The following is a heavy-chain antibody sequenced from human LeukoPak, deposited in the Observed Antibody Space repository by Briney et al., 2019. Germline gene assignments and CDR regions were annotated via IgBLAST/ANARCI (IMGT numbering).Heavy chain of an antibody. D-gene: IGHD3-22*01. J-gene: IGHJ4*02. CDR1: GFTFSSYA. V-gene: IGHV3-23*01. CDR2: ISGSGGST. Sequence: GGSLRLSCAASGFTFSSYAMSWVRQAPGKGLEWVSAISGSGGSTYYADSVKGRLTISRDNSKNTLYLQMNSLRAEDTAVYYCAKLRKEGVLTYYYDSSGYNFDYRGQGTLVTVSS. CDR3: AKLRKEGVLTYYYDSSGYNFDY.